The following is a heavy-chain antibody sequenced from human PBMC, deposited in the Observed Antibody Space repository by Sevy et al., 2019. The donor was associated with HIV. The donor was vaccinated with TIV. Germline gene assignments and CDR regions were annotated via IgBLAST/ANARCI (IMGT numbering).Heavy chain of an antibody. J-gene: IGHJ2*01. Sequence: ASVKVSCKASGYTFSNNDINWVRQAPGQGLEWMAWMNPNSGNTGYGQKFQGRVTMTRDTSINTAYMELSSLTSEDTAGYYCARGISFYYDKRGHWVNWYFDLWGRGTLVTVSS. CDR1: GYTFSNND. CDR2: MNPNSGNT. D-gene: IGHD3-22*01. V-gene: IGHV1-8*01. CDR3: ARGISFYYDKRGHWVNWYFDL.